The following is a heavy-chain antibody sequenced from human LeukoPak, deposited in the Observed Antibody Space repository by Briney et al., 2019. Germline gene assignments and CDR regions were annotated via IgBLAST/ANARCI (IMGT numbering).Heavy chain of an antibody. CDR2: INHSGST. V-gene: IGHV4-34*01. CDR1: GGSFSGYY. Sequence: SSETLSLTCAVYGGSFSGYYWSWIRQPPGKVLEWIGEINHSGSTNYNPSLKSRVTISVDTSKNQFSLKLSSVTAADTAVYYCARRHYYGSGSYYRRQPTYFDYWGQGTLVTVSS. J-gene: IGHJ4*02. D-gene: IGHD3-10*01. CDR3: ARRHYYGSGSYYRRQPTYFDY.